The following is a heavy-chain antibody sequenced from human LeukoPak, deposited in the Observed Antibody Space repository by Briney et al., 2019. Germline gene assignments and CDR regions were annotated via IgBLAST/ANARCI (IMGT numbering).Heavy chain of an antibody. D-gene: IGHD1-26*01. Sequence: ASVKVSCKAPGYTFTSYYMHWVRQAPGQGLEWMGIINPSGGSTSYAQKFQGRVTMTRDTSTSTVYMELSSLRSEDTAVYYCARDQGGSYSGVSFDYWGQGTLVTVSS. CDR2: INPSGGST. J-gene: IGHJ4*02. CDR1: GYTFTSYY. V-gene: IGHV1-46*01. CDR3: ARDQGGSYSGVSFDY.